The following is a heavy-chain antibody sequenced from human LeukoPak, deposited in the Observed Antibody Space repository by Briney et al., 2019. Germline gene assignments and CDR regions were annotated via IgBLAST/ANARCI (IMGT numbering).Heavy chain of an antibody. CDR2: MNPNSGNT. V-gene: IGHV1-8*03. J-gene: IGHJ4*02. CDR3: ARGPPGSGSYYDDY. D-gene: IGHD3-10*01. Sequence: ASVKVSCKASGYTFTSYDINWVRQATGQGLEWMGWMNPNSGNTGYAQKFQGRVTITRSTSISTAYMELSSLRSEDTAVYYCARGPPGSGSYYDDYWGQGTLVTVSS. CDR1: GYTFTSYD.